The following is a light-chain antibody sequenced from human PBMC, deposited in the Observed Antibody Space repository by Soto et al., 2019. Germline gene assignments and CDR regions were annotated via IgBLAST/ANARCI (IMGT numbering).Light chain of an antibody. V-gene: IGKV1-5*01. CDR2: AAS. CDR1: ENIFKF. J-gene: IGKJ5*01. CDR3: QHYHSPSIT. Sequence: DILLIQSPATLSASVGDRITITCRASENIFKFLAWYQQRSGSAPNLLIYAASDLERGVPSRFSRSGSGTEFTLTIDTLQPHYSPPYSFQHYHSPSITF.